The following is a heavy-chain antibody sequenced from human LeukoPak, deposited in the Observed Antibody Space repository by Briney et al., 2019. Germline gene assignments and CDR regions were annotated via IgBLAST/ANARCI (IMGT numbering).Heavy chain of an antibody. CDR1: GGSISSSSYY. V-gene: IGHV4-39*01. CDR3: ARGELSYPDY. J-gene: IGHJ4*02. D-gene: IGHD1-26*01. CDR2: IYYSGST. Sequence: SETPSLTCTVSGGSISSSSYYWGWLRQPPGKGLEWIGSIYYSGSTYYNPSLKSRVTISVDTSKNQFSLKLSSVTAADTAVYHCARGELSYPDYWGQGTLVTVSS.